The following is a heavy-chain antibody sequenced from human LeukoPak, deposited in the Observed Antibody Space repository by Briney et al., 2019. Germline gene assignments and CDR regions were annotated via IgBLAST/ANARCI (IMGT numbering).Heavy chain of an antibody. V-gene: IGHV1-2*02. CDR3: ARGAVGYSGYDNWFDP. CDR1: GYSFTGYY. Sequence: AASVKVSCKASGYSFTGYYIHWVRQAPGQGLEWMGWTNPNSGVTKYEQKFQGGVTMTRDTSTSTAYMELSSLRSDDTAVYYCARGAVGYSGYDNWFDPWGQGTLVTVSS. J-gene: IGHJ5*02. D-gene: IGHD5-12*01. CDR2: TNPNSGVT.